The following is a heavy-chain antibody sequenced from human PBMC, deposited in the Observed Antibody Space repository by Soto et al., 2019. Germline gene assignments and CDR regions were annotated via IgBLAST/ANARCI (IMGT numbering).Heavy chain of an antibody. V-gene: IGHV3-73*02. Sequence: EVQLVQSGGGLVQPGGSLKLSGAASGFTFSGSTVHWDRQASGAGLQWVGRIRSKANDYATTYIASVKGRFTISRDDSRNTAYLQLSDLNTEDTAVYYCTGGYCTGGTCYSGYFQHWGQGALVTVFS. CDR3: TGGYCTGGTCYSGYFQH. J-gene: IGHJ1*01. CDR1: GFTFSGST. CDR2: IRSKANDYAT. D-gene: IGHD2-15*01.